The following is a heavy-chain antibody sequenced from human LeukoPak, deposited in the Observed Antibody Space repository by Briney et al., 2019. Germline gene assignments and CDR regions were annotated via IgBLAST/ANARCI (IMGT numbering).Heavy chain of an antibody. CDR1: GGSISSYY. V-gene: IGHV4-4*09. J-gene: IGHJ2*01. CDR2: IYTSGST. Sequence: PSETLSLTCTVSGGSISSYYWSWIRQPPGKGLEWIGYIYTSGSTNYNPSLKSRVTMSVDTSKNQFSLKLSSVTAADTAVYYCARQRYFDLWGRGTLVTVSS. CDR3: ARQRYFDL.